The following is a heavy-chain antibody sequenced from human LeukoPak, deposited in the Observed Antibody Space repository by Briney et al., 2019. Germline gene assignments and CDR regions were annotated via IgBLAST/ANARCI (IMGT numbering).Heavy chain of an antibody. D-gene: IGHD6-13*01. CDR1: GYTFISYG. J-gene: IGHJ4*02. CDR2: INTYNGNT. Sequence: GASVKVSCKASGYTFISYGISWVRQAPGHGLEWMGWINTYNGNTNYAQKLQGRVTMTTDTSTSTAYMELRSLTSDDTAVFYCARRRAPGYSSSQGFDYWGQGTLVTVSS. CDR3: ARRRAPGYSSSQGFDY. V-gene: IGHV1-18*01.